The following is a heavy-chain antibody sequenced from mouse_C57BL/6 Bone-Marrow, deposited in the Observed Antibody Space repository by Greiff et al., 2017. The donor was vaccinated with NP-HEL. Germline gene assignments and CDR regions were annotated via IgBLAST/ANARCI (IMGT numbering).Heavy chain of an antibody. CDR3: ARWDYGPFYFDY. V-gene: IGHV1-78*01. CDR2: IYPRDGST. CDR1: GYTFTDHT. Sequence: VKLQESDAELVKPGASVKISCKVSGYTFTDHTIHWMKQRPEQGLEWIGYIYPRDGSTKYNEKFKGKATLTADKSSSTAYMQLNSLTSEDSAVYFCARWDYGPFYFDYWGQGTTLTVSS. J-gene: IGHJ2*01. D-gene: IGHD1-2*01.